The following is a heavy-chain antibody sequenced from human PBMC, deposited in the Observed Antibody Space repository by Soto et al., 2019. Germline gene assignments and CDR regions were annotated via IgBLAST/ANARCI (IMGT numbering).Heavy chain of an antibody. CDR3: ARVSDGENAFDI. V-gene: IGHV3-53*01. CDR1: GFTVSSNY. Sequence: GGSLRLSCGASGFTVSSNYMSWVRQAPGKGLEWVSVIYSGGSTYYADSVKGRFTISRDNSKNTLYLQMNSLRAEDTAVYYCARVSDGENAFDIWGQGTMVTVSS. J-gene: IGHJ3*02. CDR2: IYSGGST.